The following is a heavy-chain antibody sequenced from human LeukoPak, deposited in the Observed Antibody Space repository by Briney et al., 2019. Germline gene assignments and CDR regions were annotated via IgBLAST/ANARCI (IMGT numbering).Heavy chain of an antibody. CDR2: INPNSGGT. CDR3: ATAFKYGSGSYYFDY. CDR1: GYTFTGYY. Sequence: SVKVSCKASGYTFTGYYMHWVRQAPGQGLEWMGWINPNSGGTNYAQKFQGRVTMTRDTSISTAYMELSRLRSDDTAVYYCATAFKYGSGSYYFDYWGQGTLVTGSS. J-gene: IGHJ4*02. V-gene: IGHV1-2*02. D-gene: IGHD3-10*01.